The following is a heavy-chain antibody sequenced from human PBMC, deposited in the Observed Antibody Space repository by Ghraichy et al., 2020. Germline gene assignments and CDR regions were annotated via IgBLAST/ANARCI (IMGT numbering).Heavy chain of an antibody. D-gene: IGHD2-2*01. CDR3: ARPSGYCSSTSCFPADFDY. V-gene: IGHV3-48*04. CDR2: ISSSSSTI. J-gene: IGHJ4*02. CDR1: GFTFSSYS. Sequence: GESLNISCAASGFTFSSYSMNWVRQAPGKGLEWVSYISSSSSTIYYADSVKGRFTISRDNAKNSLYLQMNSLRAEDTAVYYCARPSGYCSSTSCFPADFDYWGQGTLVTVSS.